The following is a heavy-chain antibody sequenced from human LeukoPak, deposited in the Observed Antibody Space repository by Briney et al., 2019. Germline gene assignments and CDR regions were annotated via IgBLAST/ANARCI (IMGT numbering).Heavy chain of an antibody. D-gene: IGHD1-1*01. J-gene: IGHJ5*02. CDR1: GYTFTNYD. CDR2: MNPNSDNT. V-gene: IGHV1-8*03. CDR3: ARGYNWNDRWFDP. Sequence: ASVKVSCKASGYTFTNYDINWVRQATGQGLEWMGWMNPNSDNTGYAQKFQGRVTITRNTSISTAYMELSSLRSEDTAVYYCARGYNWNDRWFDPWGQGTLVTVSS.